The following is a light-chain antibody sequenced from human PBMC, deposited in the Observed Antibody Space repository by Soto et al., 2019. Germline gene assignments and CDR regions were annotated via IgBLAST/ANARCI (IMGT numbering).Light chain of an antibody. Sequence: VLTQSPGTLSLYPGESATLSFRAIQTVSITYLTWYQQKPGQAPRLLIFGASNRATGIPDRFSGSGSGRDFTLTISGLEPEDFAVYYCQQYGSSPLISFGQGTRLENK. CDR2: GAS. V-gene: IGKV3-20*01. J-gene: IGKJ5*01. CDR3: QQYGSSPLIS. CDR1: QTVSITY.